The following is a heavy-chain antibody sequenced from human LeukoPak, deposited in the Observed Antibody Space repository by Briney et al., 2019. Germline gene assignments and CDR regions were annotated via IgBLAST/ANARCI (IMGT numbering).Heavy chain of an antibody. CDR1: GYRFTSYW. Sequence: GESLKISCKGSGYRFTSYWIGWVRQMPGKGLEWMGLIYPGDSNTRYSPSFQDQVTFSADKSISTAYLQWSSLKASDSAMYYCARHTGGSGSSNFDYWGQGTLVTVSS. CDR2: IYPGDSNT. V-gene: IGHV5-51*01. D-gene: IGHD3-10*01. J-gene: IGHJ4*02. CDR3: ARHTGGSGSSNFDY.